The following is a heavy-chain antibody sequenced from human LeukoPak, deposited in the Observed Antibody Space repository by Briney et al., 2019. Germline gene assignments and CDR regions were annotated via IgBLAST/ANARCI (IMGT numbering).Heavy chain of an antibody. V-gene: IGHV3-11*01. J-gene: IGHJ5*02. CDR3: ATDGAGFDT. CDR1: GFTFNDYY. CDR2: INIGGTNT. Sequence: GGSLRLSCAASGFTFNDYYMSWIRQAPGKGLEWLSYINIGGTNTHYADSVKGRVTISRDNAKKSLCLEMNNLRAEDTAVYYCATDGAGFDTWGQGVLVTVSS.